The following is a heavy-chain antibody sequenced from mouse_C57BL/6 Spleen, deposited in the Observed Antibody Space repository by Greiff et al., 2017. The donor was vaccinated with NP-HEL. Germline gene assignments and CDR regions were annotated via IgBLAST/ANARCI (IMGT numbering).Heavy chain of an antibody. V-gene: IGHV1-52*01. Sequence: QVHVKQSGAELVRPGSSVKLSCKASGYTFTSYWMHWVKQRPIQGLEWIGNIDPSDSETHYNQKFKDKATLTVDKSSSTAYMQLSSLTSEDSAVYYCARGTVVDYWGQGTTLTVSS. CDR2: IDPSDSET. J-gene: IGHJ2*01. CDR3: ARGTVVDY. D-gene: IGHD1-1*01. CDR1: GYTFTSYW.